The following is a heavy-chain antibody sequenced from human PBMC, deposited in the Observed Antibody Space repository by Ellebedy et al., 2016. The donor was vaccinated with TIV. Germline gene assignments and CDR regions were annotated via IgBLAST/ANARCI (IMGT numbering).Heavy chain of an antibody. V-gene: IGHV4-59*12. CDR3: ARSLLWFGEHYFDY. CDR1: GGSISSYY. Sequence: MPSETLSLTCTVSGGSISSYYWSWIRQPPGKGLEWIGYIYYSGSTNYNPSLKSRVTISVDTSKNQFSLKLSSVTAADTAVYYCARSLLWFGEHYFDYWGQGTLVTVSS. CDR2: IYYSGST. D-gene: IGHD3-10*01. J-gene: IGHJ4*02.